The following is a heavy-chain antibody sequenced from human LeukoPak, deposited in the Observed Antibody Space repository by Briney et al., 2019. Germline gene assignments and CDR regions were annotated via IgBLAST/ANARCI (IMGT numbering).Heavy chain of an antibody. D-gene: IGHD3-22*01. Sequence: PSETLSLTCTVSGGSISSSSYYWGWVRQPPGKGLEWIRSIYYSGRTYYNPSLKSRVTISVDTSKNQFSLKLSSVTAADTAVYYCARANYYDSSGYYSRSSKRRQHDAFDIWGQGTMVTVSS. CDR3: ARANYYDSSGYYSRSSKRRQHDAFDI. CDR2: IYYSGRT. V-gene: IGHV4-39*01. J-gene: IGHJ3*02. CDR1: GGSISSSSYY.